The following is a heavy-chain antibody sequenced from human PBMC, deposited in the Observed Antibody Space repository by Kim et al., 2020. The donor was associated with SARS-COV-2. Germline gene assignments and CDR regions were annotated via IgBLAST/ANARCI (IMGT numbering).Heavy chain of an antibody. D-gene: IGHD4-17*01. V-gene: IGHV3-23*03. J-gene: IGHJ2*01. CDR2: IYSAGSST. Sequence: GGSLRLSCAASGFTFSSYAMTWVRQAPGKVLEWVSIIYSAGSSTFYANSVKGRFTISRDNSKDTVFLQMNSLGAEDTAVYYCAKGSDTVYWYFDIWGRGTLVTVSS. CDR1: GFTFSSYA. CDR3: AKGSDTVYWYFDI.